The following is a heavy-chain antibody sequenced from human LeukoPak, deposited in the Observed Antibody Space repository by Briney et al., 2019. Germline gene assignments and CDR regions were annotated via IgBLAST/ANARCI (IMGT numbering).Heavy chain of an antibody. D-gene: IGHD3-16*01. Sequence: GGSLRLSCAASGFTFDDYAMHWVRQAPGKGLEWVSGISWNGGSIGYADSVKGRFTISRDNAKNSLYLQMNSLRAEDTALYHCAKARYYADAFDYWGQGTLVTVSS. CDR2: ISWNGGSI. CDR1: GFTFDDYA. J-gene: IGHJ4*02. CDR3: AKARYYADAFDY. V-gene: IGHV3-9*01.